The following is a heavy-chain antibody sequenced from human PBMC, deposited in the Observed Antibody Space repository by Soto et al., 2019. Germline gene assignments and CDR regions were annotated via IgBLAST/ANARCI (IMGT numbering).Heavy chain of an antibody. J-gene: IGHJ4*02. CDR2: ISAYNGNT. Sequence: ASVKVSCKASGYTFTSYGISWVRQAPGQGLEWMGWISAYNGNTNYAQKLQGRVTMTTDTSTSTAYMELRSLRSDDTAVYYCARDRRIAAAGDFDYWGQGTLVTVSS. V-gene: IGHV1-18*01. D-gene: IGHD6-13*01. CDR1: GYTFTSYG. CDR3: ARDRRIAAAGDFDY.